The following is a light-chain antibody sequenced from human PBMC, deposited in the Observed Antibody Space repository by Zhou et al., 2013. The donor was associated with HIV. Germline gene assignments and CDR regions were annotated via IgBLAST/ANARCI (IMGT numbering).Light chain of an antibody. CDR3: QQYNNWLT. Sequence: EIVLTQSPGTLSLSPGERATLSCRASHTVTSNYLAWYQHKPGQGPKVLIFGASTTATGIPARFSGSGSGTEFTLTISSLQSEDFAVYYCQQYNNWLTFGGGTKVEIK. CDR1: HTVTSN. CDR2: GAS. J-gene: IGKJ4*01. V-gene: IGKV3D-15*01.